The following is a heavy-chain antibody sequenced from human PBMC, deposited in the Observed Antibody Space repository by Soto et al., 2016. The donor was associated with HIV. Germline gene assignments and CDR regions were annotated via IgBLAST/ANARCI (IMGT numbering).Heavy chain of an antibody. D-gene: IGHD6-13*01. CDR2: ISGSGGST. V-gene: IGHV3-23*01. Sequence: EVQLLESGGGLVQPGGSLRLSCAASGFTFSSYAMSWVRQAPGKGLEWVSAISGSGGSTYYADSVKGRFTISRDNSKNTLYLQMNSLRAEDTAVYYCANFIAAAGTEFDYWGQGTLVTVSS. CDR1: GFTFSSYA. J-gene: IGHJ4*02. CDR3: ANFIAAAGTEFDY.